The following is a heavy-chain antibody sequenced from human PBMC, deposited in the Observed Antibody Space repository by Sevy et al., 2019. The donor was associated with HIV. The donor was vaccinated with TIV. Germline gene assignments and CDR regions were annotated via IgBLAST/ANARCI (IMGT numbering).Heavy chain of an antibody. J-gene: IGHJ4*02. D-gene: IGHD3-16*02. CDR3: ARALADWGSFHYSS. CDR1: GFTFATYW. Sequence: GGSLRLSCAASGFTFATYWMTWVRQAPGKGLEWVAYIKQDGTDKYYVDSVRGRFTISRDNGRNSLYLHMSGLRAEDTAVYYCARALADWGSFHYSSWGRGALVTVSS. CDR2: IKQDGTDK. V-gene: IGHV3-7*01.